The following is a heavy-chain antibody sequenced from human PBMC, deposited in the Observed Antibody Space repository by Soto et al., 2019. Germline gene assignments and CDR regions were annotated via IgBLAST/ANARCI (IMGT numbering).Heavy chain of an antibody. V-gene: IGHV3-23*01. CDR1: GFTFSSYA. CDR3: ASLEWELLRDLDAFDI. D-gene: IGHD1-26*01. J-gene: IGHJ3*02. Sequence: PGGSLRLSCAASGFTFSSYAMSWVRQAPGKGLEWVSAISGSGGSTYYADSVKGRFTISRDNSKNTLYLQMNSLRAEDTAVYYCASLEWELLRDLDAFDIWGQGTMVTVSS. CDR2: ISGSGGST.